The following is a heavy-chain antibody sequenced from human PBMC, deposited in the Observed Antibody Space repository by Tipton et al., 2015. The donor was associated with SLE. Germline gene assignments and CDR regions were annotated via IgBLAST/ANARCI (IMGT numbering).Heavy chain of an antibody. Sequence: TLSLTCTVSGDSFLGYYWNWIRQSPGKGLEWIGYTYDSGDTYYNPSLESRVTISVGTSKKQFSLKLTSVTAADTAVYYCARGPPFMEWERNWFDPWGQGTQVTVSS. D-gene: IGHD3-3*02. V-gene: IGHV4-59*01. J-gene: IGHJ5*02. CDR1: GDSFLGYY. CDR2: TYDSGDT. CDR3: ARGPPFMEWERNWFDP.